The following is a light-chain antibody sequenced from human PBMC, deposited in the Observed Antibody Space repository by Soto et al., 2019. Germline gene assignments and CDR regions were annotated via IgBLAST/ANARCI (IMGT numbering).Light chain of an antibody. V-gene: IGKV3-11*01. CDR3: QQRSSWYT. Sequence: EIVLTQSPATLSLSPGARATLSCRASQSVSSYLAWYQQKPGQAPRLLIYDASNRATGIPARFSGSGSGTDFTLTISSLEPEDFAVYYCQQRSSWYTFGQGTKLEIK. J-gene: IGKJ2*01. CDR2: DAS. CDR1: QSVSSY.